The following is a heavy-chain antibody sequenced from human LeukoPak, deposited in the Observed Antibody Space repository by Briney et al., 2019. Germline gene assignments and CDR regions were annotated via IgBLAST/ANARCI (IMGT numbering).Heavy chain of an antibody. CDR2: ISAYNGNT. V-gene: IGHV1-18*01. J-gene: IGHJ6*02. CDR1: GYTFTSYG. Sequence: ASVKVSCKASGYTFTSYGISWVRQAPGQGLEWMGWISAYNGNTNYAQKLQGRVTMTTDTSTSTAYMELRSLRSDDTAVYYCARGQLLWFGELYGMDVWGQGTTVTVSS. D-gene: IGHD3-10*01. CDR3: ARGQLLWFGELYGMDV.